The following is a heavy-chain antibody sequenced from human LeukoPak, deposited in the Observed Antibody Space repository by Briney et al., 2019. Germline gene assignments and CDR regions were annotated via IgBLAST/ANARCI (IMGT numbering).Heavy chain of an antibody. CDR2: IYSGGST. Sequence: PGGSLRLSCVASGFTFSDYYMSWVRQAPGKGLEWVSVIYSGGSTYYADSVKGRFTISRDNSKNTLYLQMNSLRAEDTAVYYCARALVWLQFDYWGQGTLVTVSS. CDR3: ARALVWLQFDY. CDR1: GFTFSDYY. V-gene: IGHV3-53*01. J-gene: IGHJ4*02. D-gene: IGHD5-24*01.